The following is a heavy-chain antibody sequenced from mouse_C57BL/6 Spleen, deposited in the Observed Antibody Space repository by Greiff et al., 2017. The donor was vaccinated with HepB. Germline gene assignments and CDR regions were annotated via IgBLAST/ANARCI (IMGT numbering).Heavy chain of an antibody. CDR2: ISSGGDYL. CDR1: GFTFSSYA. CDR3: TRGDGYYGY. D-gene: IGHD2-3*01. J-gene: IGHJ2*01. Sequence: EVQLVESGEGLVKPGGSLKLSCAASGFTFSSYAMSWVRQTPEKRLEWVAYISSGGDYLYYADTVKGRFTISRDNARNTLYLQMSSLRSEDTAMYYCTRGDGYYGYWGQGTTLTVSS. V-gene: IGHV5-9-1*02.